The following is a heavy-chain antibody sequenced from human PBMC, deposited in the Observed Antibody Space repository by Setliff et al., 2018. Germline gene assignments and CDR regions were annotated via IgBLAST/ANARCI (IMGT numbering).Heavy chain of an antibody. Sequence: LRLSCAASGFTFSSYGMHWVRQAPGKGLEWVAFIRYDGSNKYYADSVKGRFTISRDNAKNSLYLQMNSLRAEDTAVYYCARDIAVAGLAVFQHWGQGTLVTVSS. D-gene: IGHD6-19*01. CDR1: GFTFSSYG. CDR2: IRYDGSNK. CDR3: ARDIAVAGLAVFQH. V-gene: IGHV3-30*02. J-gene: IGHJ1*01.